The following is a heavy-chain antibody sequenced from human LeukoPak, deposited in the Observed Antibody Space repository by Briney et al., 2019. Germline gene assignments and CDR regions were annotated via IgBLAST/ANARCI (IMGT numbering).Heavy chain of an antibody. V-gene: IGHV3-30*02. CDR1: GFILTSYG. CDR3: ARDLSITMIVVVTRHDAFDI. Sequence: PGGSLKLSCATSGFILTSYGIHWVRQAPGKGLEWVAFIRYDGSDKYYADSVKGRFTMSRDNSKKKVYLQMNSLRAEDTAVYYCARDLSITMIVVVTRHDAFDIWGQGTMVTVSS. D-gene: IGHD3-22*01. CDR2: IRYDGSDK. J-gene: IGHJ3*02.